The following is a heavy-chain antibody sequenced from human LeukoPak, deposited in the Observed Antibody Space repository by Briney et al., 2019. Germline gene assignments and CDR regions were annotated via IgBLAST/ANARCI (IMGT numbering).Heavy chain of an antibody. D-gene: IGHD3-22*01. J-gene: IGHJ4*02. Sequence: GGSLRLSCAASGFTFSYFSLNWVRQAPGKGLEWVAYISVSGSRTSYADSVQGRFTISRDNSKNTLYLQMNSLRAEDTAVYYCARDQRDYYDSSGYYYWGQGTLVTVSS. CDR3: ARDQRDYYDSSGYYY. V-gene: IGHV3-48*01. CDR2: ISVSGSRT. CDR1: GFTFSYFS.